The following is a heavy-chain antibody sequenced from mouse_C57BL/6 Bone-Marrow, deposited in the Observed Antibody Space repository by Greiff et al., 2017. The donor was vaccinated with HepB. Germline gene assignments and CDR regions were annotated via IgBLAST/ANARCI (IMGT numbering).Heavy chain of an antibody. CDR1: GFNIKDYY. V-gene: IGHV14-1*01. CDR3: TTMVPTYYYAMDY. J-gene: IGHJ4*01. CDR2: IDPEDGDT. D-gene: IGHD2-3*01. Sequence: EVQLQESGAELVRPGASVKLSCTASGFNIKDYYMHWVKQRPEQGLEWIGRIDPEDGDTEYAPKFQGKATMTAETASNTAYLQLSSLTSEDTAVYYCTTMVPTYYYAMDYWGQGTSVTVSS.